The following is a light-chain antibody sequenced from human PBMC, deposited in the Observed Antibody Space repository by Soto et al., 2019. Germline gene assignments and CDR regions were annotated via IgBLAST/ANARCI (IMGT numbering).Light chain of an antibody. CDR3: QQYNTYSA. V-gene: IGKV1-5*01. Sequence: IQMTQSPSTLSASVGDTVTITCRASQSVSRWVAWYKQKPGTAPDLLIYDASTLKSGVPSRFSGSGSGTEFTLTIISLQPDDFASYYCQQYNTYSAFGQGTKVDIK. CDR1: QSVSRW. CDR2: DAS. J-gene: IGKJ1*01.